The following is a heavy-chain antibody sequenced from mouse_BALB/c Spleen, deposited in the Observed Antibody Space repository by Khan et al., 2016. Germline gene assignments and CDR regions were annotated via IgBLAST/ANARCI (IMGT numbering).Heavy chain of an antibody. CDR3: ARYGNFDY. Sequence: QVQLQQPGAELVKPGASVKLSCKASGYTFTSYWMHWVKQRPGQGLEWIGEIDPSDSYNNYNQKFKGKATLTVDKSSSTAYMQLSSLTSEDSAVYYCARYGNFDYWGQGTTLTVSS. CDR1: GYTFTSYW. V-gene: IGHV1-69*02. J-gene: IGHJ2*01. CDR2: IDPSDSYN. D-gene: IGHD2-1*01.